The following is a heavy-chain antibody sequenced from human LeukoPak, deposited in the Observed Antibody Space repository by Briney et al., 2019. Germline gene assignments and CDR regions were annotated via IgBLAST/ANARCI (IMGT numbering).Heavy chain of an antibody. CDR1: GFTFSNYW. CDR3: AKDFGWELLGTFDP. D-gene: IGHD1-26*01. J-gene: IGHJ5*02. V-gene: IGHV3-7*03. Sequence: GGSLRLSCGASGFTFSNYWMTWVRQAPGKGLEWVANINRDASEKYYADSVKGRFTISRDNAKNSLYLQMNSLRAEDTALYYCAKDFGWELLGTFDPWGQGTLVTVSS. CDR2: INRDASEK.